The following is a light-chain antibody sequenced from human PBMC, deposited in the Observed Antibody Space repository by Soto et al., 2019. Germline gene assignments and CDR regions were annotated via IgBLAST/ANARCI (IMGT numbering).Light chain of an antibody. J-gene: IGLJ1*01. CDR3: QSYDSSRSPLYV. CDR1: SSNIGAGYD. V-gene: IGLV1-40*01. Sequence: YVLTPPPTESVATGQGVSISCTGSSSNIGAGYDVHWYQHLPGTAPKLLIYANNNRPSGVPDRFSGSKSGTSASLAITGLQAEDEADYYCQSYDSSRSPLYVFGTGTKV. CDR2: ANN.